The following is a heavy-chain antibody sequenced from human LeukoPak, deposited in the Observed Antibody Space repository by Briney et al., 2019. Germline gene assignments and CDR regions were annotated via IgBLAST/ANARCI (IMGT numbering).Heavy chain of an antibody. CDR1: GFTFSSYA. CDR2: ITSGGGST. J-gene: IGHJ4*02. D-gene: IGHD2-2*01. Sequence: PGGSLRLSCAASGFTFSSYAMSWVRQAPGKGLAWVSRITSGGGSTYHADSVKGRFTISRDNSKNTLYLQMTRLRAEHTAVYYCKKDQPDCRGTSGLLFDSWGQGTLVTVSS. V-gene: IGHV3-23*01. CDR3: KKDQPDCRGTSGLLFDS.